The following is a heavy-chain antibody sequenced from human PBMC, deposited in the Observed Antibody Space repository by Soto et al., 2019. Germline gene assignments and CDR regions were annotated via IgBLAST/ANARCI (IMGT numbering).Heavy chain of an antibody. D-gene: IGHD2-2*01. Sequence: QVQLVESGGGVVQPGRSLRLSCAASGFTFSNYAMHWVRQAPGKGLEWGAIISYDGNNKYNADSVKGRFTISRDNSKNTLYLQMNSLRAEDTAVYYCARDRVCTSATCGEFDYYYYYGMDVWGQGTTVTVSS. V-gene: IGHV3-30*04. J-gene: IGHJ6*02. CDR3: ARDRVCTSATCGEFDYYYYYGMDV. CDR2: ISYDGNNK. CDR1: GFTFSNYA.